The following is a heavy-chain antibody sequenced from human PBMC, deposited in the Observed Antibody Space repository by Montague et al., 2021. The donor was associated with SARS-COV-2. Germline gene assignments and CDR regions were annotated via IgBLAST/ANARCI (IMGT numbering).Heavy chain of an antibody. Sequence: TLSLTCTVSGVSISSGGFYWSWLRQHPRKGLEWIGFIYYSGTTYHNPSLKSRLTISIDTSKNQFSLKLSSVTAADTAVYYRARGLPYQMVAGAIPNYSMDVWGQGTTVTVSS. CDR3: ARGLPYQMVAGAIPNYSMDV. V-gene: IGHV4-31*03. CDR2: IYYSGTT. J-gene: IGHJ6*02. D-gene: IGHD2-15*01. CDR1: GVSISSGGFY.